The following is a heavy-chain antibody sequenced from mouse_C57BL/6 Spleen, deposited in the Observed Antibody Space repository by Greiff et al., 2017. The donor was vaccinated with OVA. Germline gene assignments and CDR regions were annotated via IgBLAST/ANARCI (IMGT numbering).Heavy chain of an antibody. D-gene: IGHD1-1*01. CDR1: GYTFTDYY. CDR3: ARWGSSLYAMDY. CDR2: INPNNGGT. Sequence: VQLQQSGPELVKPGASVKISCKASGYTFTDYYMNWVKQSNGKSLEWIGDINPNNGGTSYTQKFKGKDTLTVDKSSSTAYMELRSLTAEDSAVYYCARWGSSLYAMDYWGQGTSVTVSS. V-gene: IGHV1-26*01. J-gene: IGHJ4*01.